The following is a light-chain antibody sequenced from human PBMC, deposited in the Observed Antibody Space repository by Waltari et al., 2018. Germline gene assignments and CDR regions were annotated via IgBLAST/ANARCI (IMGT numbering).Light chain of an antibody. CDR1: SSHIGTGYD. V-gene: IGLV1-40*01. Sequence: QSVLTQPPSVSGAPGQRVTIPCTGRSSHIGTGYDVQVSQQLPGSAPKPLMFGNTNRPSGVPDRFSGSKSGASASLAITGLQAEDEAVYYCHSYDIGLTAWVFGGGTKLTVL. J-gene: IGLJ3*02. CDR2: GNT. CDR3: HSYDIGLTAWV.